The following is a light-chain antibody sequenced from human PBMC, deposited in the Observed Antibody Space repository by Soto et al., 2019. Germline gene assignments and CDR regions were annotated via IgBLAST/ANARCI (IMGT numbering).Light chain of an antibody. V-gene: IGKV4-1*01. CDR3: QQYYSTPPT. J-gene: IGKJ3*01. CDR2: WAS. CDR1: QSVLYSSNNKNY. Sequence: DIVMTQSPDSLAGSLGERATINCKSSQSVLYSSNNKNYLAWYQQKPGQPPKLLIYWASTRESGVPDRFSGGGSGTDVTLTISSLQAEDVAVYYCQQYYSTPPTFGPGTKVDIK.